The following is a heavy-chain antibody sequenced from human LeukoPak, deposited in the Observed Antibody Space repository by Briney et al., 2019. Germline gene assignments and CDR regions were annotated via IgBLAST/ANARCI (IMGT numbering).Heavy chain of an antibody. D-gene: IGHD3-9*01. Sequence: SETLSLTCAVYGGSFSGDYWSWIRQPPGKGLEWIGEVNRSGSTNYNPSLKSRVTISVDTSKNQFSLKLSSVTAADTAVYYCASAKVVLRYFDWLLSNWFDPWGQGTLVTVSS. CDR2: VNRSGST. V-gene: IGHV4-34*01. CDR3: ASAKVVLRYFDWLLSNWFDP. CDR1: GGSFSGDY. J-gene: IGHJ5*02.